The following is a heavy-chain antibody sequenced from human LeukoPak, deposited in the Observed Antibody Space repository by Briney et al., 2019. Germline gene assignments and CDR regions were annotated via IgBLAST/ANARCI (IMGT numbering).Heavy chain of an antibody. CDR1: GFTFSSYG. V-gene: IGHV3-30*18. CDR2: ISYDGSNK. CDR3: ANALRYFDCPKDY. D-gene: IGHD3-9*01. J-gene: IGHJ4*02. Sequence: GGSLRLSCAASGFTFSSYGIHWVRQAPGKGLEWVAVISYDGSNKYYADSVKGRFTISRDNSKNTLYLQMNSLRAEDTALYYCANALRYFDCPKDYWGQGTLVTVSS.